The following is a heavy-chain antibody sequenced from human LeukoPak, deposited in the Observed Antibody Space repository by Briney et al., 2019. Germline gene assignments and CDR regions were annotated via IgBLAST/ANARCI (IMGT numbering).Heavy chain of an antibody. V-gene: IGHV3-7*01. CDR1: GFTFSSYW. CDR3: ARDSRGVLRYFDWLS. D-gene: IGHD3-9*01. CDR2: IKQDGSEK. Sequence: GGSLRLSCAASGFTFSSYWMSWVRQAPGKGLERVANIKQDGSEKYYVDSVKGRFTISRDNAKNSLYLQMNSLRAEDTAVYYCARDSRGVLRYFDWLSWGQGTLVTVSS. J-gene: IGHJ5*02.